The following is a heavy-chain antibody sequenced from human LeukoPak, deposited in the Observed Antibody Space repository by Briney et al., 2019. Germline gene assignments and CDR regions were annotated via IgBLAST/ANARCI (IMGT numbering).Heavy chain of an antibody. CDR1: GGTFSSYA. Sequence: SVKVSCKASGGTFSSYAISWVRQAPGQGLEWMGGIIPIFGTANYAQKFQGRVTITTDESTSTAYMELSSLRSEDTAAYYCARGYYDFWSGYSSYDYYYMDVWGKGTTVTVSS. CDR2: IIPIFGTA. J-gene: IGHJ6*03. V-gene: IGHV1-69*05. CDR3: ARGYYDFWSGYSSYDYYYMDV. D-gene: IGHD3-3*01.